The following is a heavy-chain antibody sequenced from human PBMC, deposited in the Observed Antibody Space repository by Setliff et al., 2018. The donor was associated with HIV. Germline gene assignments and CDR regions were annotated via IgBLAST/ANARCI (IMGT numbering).Heavy chain of an antibody. CDR2: IIPATGAI. V-gene: IGHV1-69*05. CDR1: GGSFSYFA. CDR3: AAAQDSGSYLPVDI. J-gene: IGHJ3*02. D-gene: IGHD1-26*01. Sequence: SVKVSCKAPGGSFSYFAIAWVRQAPGQGLEWIGAIIPATGAINYAQTLQGRVTLTTDKSTGTAYMELSSLRSEDTAVYYCAAAQDSGSYLPVDIWGQGTMVTV.